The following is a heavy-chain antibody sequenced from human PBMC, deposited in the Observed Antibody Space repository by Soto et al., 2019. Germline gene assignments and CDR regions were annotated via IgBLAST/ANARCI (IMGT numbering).Heavy chain of an antibody. CDR1: AFTFSNYG. D-gene: IGHD2-15*01. Sequence: LRLSCAASAFTFSNYGFRWVRQAPGKGLDWVATISYDGSNKYYADPVKGRFTISRDTSKSTLYLQMHSLRTEDTAIYYCAREYSYGMDVWGQGTRVTVSS. V-gene: IGHV3-30-3*01. CDR3: AREYSYGMDV. J-gene: IGHJ6*02. CDR2: ISYDGSNK.